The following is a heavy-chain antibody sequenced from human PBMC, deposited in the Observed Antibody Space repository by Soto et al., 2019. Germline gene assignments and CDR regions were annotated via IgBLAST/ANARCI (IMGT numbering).Heavy chain of an antibody. V-gene: IGHV1-18*01. CDR2: ISTYSGDT. J-gene: IGHJ5*02. CDR3: ARHHGPTTSENWFDP. CDR1: GYTFFTYD. Sequence: ASVKVSCKASGYTFFTYDISWVRQAPGQGLEWMGWISTYSGDTKYAQKFQGRVTITTDTSTTTAYLELRSLRSDDTAVYYCARHHGPTTSENWFDPWGQGTLVTVPQ. D-gene: IGHD5-12*01.